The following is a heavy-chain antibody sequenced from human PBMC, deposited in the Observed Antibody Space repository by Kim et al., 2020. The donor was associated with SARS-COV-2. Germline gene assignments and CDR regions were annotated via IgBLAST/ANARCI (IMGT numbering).Heavy chain of an antibody. CDR2: INSDGSSA. CDR1: GFTFSNYW. Sequence: GGSLRLSCAASGFTFSNYWIHWVRQAPGKGLVWVSRINSDGSSATYADSVKGRFTISRDNAKNTLYLQMNSLRADDTAVYYCSSDSSCVCDCFFEGFDY. CDR3: SSDSSCVCDCFFEGFDY. D-gene: IGHD2-21*02. J-gene: IGHJ4*01. V-gene: IGHV3-74*01.